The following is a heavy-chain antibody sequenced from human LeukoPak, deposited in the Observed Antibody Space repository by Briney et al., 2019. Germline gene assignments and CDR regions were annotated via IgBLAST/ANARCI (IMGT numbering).Heavy chain of an antibody. CDR3: ARDASYGSGSYGGY. J-gene: IGHJ4*02. CDR1: GYTFTSYG. V-gene: IGHV1-18*01. Sequence: ASVEVSCKASGYTFTSYGISWVRQAPGQGLEWMGWISAYDGNTNYAQKLQGRVTMTTDTSTSTAYMELRSLRSDDTAVYYCARDASYGSGSYGGYWGQGTLVTVSS. CDR2: ISAYDGNT. D-gene: IGHD3-10*01.